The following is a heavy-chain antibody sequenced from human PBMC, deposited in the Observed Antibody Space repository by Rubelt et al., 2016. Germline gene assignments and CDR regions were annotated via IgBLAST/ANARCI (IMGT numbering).Heavy chain of an antibody. V-gene: IGHV4-61*05. CDR2: IYYSGIT. CDR3: ARVRGATGTYYKGRWVDP. CDR1: GGSISSSSYY. J-gene: IGHJ5*02. D-gene: IGHD3-10*01. Sequence: QLQLQESGPGLVKPSETLSLTCTVSGGSISSSSYYWGWIRQPPGKGLEWIGYIYYSGITNYNPSLKSRVTISVDTAENQFSLKLSSVTAADTALYYCARVRGATGTYYKGRWVDPWGQGTLVTVSS.